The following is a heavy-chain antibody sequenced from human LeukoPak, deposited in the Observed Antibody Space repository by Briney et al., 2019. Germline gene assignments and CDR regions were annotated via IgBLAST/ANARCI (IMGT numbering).Heavy chain of an antibody. CDR3: ARVHYYGWFDP. J-gene: IGHJ5*02. Sequence: SETLSLTCAVYGGSFSGYYWSWIRQPPGKGLEWIGEINHSGSTNYNPSLKSRVTISVDTSKNQFSLKLSSVTAADTAVYYCARVHYYGWFDPWGQGTLVTVSS. D-gene: IGHD3-10*01. CDR2: INHSGST. V-gene: IGHV4-34*01. CDR1: GGSFSGYY.